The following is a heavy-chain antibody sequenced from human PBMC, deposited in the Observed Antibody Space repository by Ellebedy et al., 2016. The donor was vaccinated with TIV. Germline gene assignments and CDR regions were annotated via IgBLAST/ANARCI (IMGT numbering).Heavy chain of an antibody. CDR2: IFYSGST. J-gene: IGHJ3*02. Sequence: SETLSLTCTVSGGSIGSDDYYWTWIRQPPGKGLEWIWYIFYSGSTYYNPSLKSRVTISGDTSKNQFSLHLTSVTAADTAVYYCARQKTDSGSFLCDIWGQGTMVTVSS. V-gene: IGHV4-30-4*01. D-gene: IGHD3-3*01. CDR1: GGSIGSDDYY. CDR3: ARQKTDSGSFLCDI.